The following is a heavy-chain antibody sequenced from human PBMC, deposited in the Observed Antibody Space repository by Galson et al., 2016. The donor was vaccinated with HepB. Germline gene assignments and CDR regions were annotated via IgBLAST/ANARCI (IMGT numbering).Heavy chain of an antibody. CDR2: LGNSPRAA. CDR3: AKDGQHPIDS. CDR1: GFPVSNCF. V-gene: IGHV3-23*01. J-gene: IGHJ4*02. Sequence: SLRLSCAASGFPVSNCFMSWVRQAPGKGLEWVATLGNSPRAAHYIDSVKGCFAISRDNSKNTLSLQMSSRRDEDTAIYYCAKDGQHPIDSWGQGTLVTVSS.